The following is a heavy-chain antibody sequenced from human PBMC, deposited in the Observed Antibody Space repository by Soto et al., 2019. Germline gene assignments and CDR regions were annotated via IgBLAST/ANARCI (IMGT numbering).Heavy chain of an antibody. CDR3: ASNYYDSSGRFDY. J-gene: IGHJ4*02. D-gene: IGHD3-22*01. CDR1: GGTFSSYA. V-gene: IGHV1-69*13. CDR2: IIPIFGTA. Sequence: GASLKVSCKTSGGTFSSYAISWVRQAPGQGLEWMGGIIPIFGTANYAQKFQGRVTITADESTSTAYMELSSLRSEDTAVYYCASNYYDSSGRFDYWGQGTLVTVPS.